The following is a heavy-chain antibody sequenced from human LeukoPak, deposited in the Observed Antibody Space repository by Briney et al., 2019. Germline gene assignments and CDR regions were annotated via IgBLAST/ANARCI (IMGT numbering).Heavy chain of an antibody. CDR3: ARGLWWWSD. V-gene: IGHV3-74*01. Sequence: PGGSLRLSCAVSGFTFSSYWMHWVRQVPGKGLVWVSRINSDGSYITYADSVKGRFTISRDNAKNTLYLQMNSLRAEDTAVYYCARGLWWWSDRGQGTLVTVSS. CDR2: INSDGSYI. D-gene: IGHD2-21*01. J-gene: IGHJ4*02. CDR1: GFTFSSYW.